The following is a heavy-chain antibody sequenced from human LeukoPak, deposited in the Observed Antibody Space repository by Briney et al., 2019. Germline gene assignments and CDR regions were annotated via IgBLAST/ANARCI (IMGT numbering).Heavy chain of an antibody. J-gene: IGHJ4*02. V-gene: IGHV3-21*01. CDR2: ISNSSSYI. D-gene: IGHD5-24*01. CDR1: GFTFSSYS. CDR3: AKDQRWVQLPLDFDY. Sequence: GGSLTLSCAASGFTFSSYSMNWVRQAPGKGLEWVSSISNSSSYIYYADSVKGRFTISRDNAKNSLYPQINSPTAEDTAVYYCAKDQRWVQLPLDFDYWGQGTLVTVSS.